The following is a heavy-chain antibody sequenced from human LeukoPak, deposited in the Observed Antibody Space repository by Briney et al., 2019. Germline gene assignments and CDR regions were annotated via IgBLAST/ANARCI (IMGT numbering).Heavy chain of an antibody. CDR2: IKQDGGEK. Sequence: GGSLRLSCAASGFTISSYWMTWVRQSPGKGLEWVANIKQDGGEKYYVDSVKGRFTISRDNAKNSLYLQMNSLRAEDTALYYCASFGVGRDGYYYYYMDVWGKGTTVTVSS. D-gene: IGHD3-3*01. J-gene: IGHJ6*03. CDR1: GFTISSYW. CDR3: ASFGVGRDGYYYYYMDV. V-gene: IGHV3-7*03.